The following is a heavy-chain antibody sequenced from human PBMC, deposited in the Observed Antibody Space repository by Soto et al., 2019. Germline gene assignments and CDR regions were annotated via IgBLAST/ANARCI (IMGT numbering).Heavy chain of an antibody. Sequence: QLQLQESGPGLVKPSETLSLTCTVSGGSISSIVYYWGWIRQPPGKGLEWIGSVYDSGGTYYNPSVKSRVTISVDTSKNQFSLRLNSVTAADTAVYYCARHPRGVYFFDYWGQGALVTVSS. CDR3: ARHPRGVYFFDY. CDR2: VYDSGGT. D-gene: IGHD3-10*01. CDR1: GGSISSIVYY. J-gene: IGHJ4*02. V-gene: IGHV4-39*01.